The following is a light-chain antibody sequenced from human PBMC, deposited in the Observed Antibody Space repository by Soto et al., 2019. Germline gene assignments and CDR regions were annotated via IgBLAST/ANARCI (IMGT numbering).Light chain of an antibody. CDR1: NSDVGSYNY. V-gene: IGLV2-11*01. CDR2: DVS. Sequence: QSVLTQPRSVSGSPGQSVTISCTGTNSDVGSYNYVSWYQQHPGKAPKLMISDVSQRPSGVPDRFSGSKSGNTASLTISGLQAEDEADYYCCSYAASDTWVFGGGTKLTVL. J-gene: IGLJ3*02. CDR3: CSYAASDTWV.